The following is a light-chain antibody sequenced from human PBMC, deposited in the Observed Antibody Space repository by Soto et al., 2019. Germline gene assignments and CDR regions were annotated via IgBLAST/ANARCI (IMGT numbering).Light chain of an antibody. Sequence: EIVMTQSPATLSVSPGERATLSCRASQSVSGNLAWYQQKPGQAPRLLIYGASTRATAIPARFSGSGSGTEFALTISSLQSEDFVVYYCQQYNNWPPAFGQGTKVEIK. CDR1: QSVSGN. CDR3: QQYNNWPPA. CDR2: GAS. J-gene: IGKJ1*01. V-gene: IGKV3-15*01.